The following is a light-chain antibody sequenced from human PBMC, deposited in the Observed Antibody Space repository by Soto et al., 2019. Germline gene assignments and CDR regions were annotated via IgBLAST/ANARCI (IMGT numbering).Light chain of an antibody. V-gene: IGKV3-20*01. CDR1: QSVSSN. J-gene: IGKJ2*01. CDR3: LQYGSSPSS. Sequence: EIVMTQSPATLSVSPGERATLSCRASQSVSSNLAWYQHKPGQAPRLLITGASTRVAGIPGRFSGSGSGTDFTLTIDRLEPEDLAVYYCLQYGSSPSSFGQGTKVDI. CDR2: GAS.